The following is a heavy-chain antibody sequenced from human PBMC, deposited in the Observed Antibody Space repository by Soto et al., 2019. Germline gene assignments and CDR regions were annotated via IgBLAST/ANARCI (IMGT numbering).Heavy chain of an antibody. CDR3: ARGGGVTPGYFDY. Sequence: SQTLSLTCTVSGGSISSYYWSWIRQPPGKGLEWIGYIYYSGSTNYNPSLKSRVTISVDTSKNQFSLKLSSVTAADTAVYYCARGGGVTPGYFDYWGQGTLVTVSS. J-gene: IGHJ4*02. V-gene: IGHV4-59*01. CDR2: IYYSGST. CDR1: GGSISSYY. D-gene: IGHD2-21*02.